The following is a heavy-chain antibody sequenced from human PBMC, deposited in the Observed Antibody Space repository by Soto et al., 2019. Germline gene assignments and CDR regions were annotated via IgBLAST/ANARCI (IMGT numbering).Heavy chain of an antibody. CDR3: AKDAVYNDGLWLVSD. CDR2: ITGGGST. J-gene: IGHJ4*02. D-gene: IGHD2-21*01. Sequence: GGSLRLSCVVSGFSFNYAIIWVRQAPGKGQEWVSGITGGGSTEYAASVKGRFTISRDNSKNTAHLQMNSLRAEDTAMYYCAKDAVYNDGLWLVSDWGQGTLVTVSS. CDR1: GFSFNYA. V-gene: IGHV3-23*01.